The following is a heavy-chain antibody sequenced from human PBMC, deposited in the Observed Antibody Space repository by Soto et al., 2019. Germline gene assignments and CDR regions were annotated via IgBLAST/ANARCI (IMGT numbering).Heavy chain of an antibody. J-gene: IGHJ4*02. CDR2: ISGSAYSM. CDR1: GFTFSYSE. Sequence: GGSLRLSCAASGFTFSYSEMNWVRQAPGKGLEWVSYISGSAYSMYYADSVKGRFTISRDNAKNSLYLQMSGLRAEDTAVYYFLRDGGTAVAGFYYWGQGTPITVSS. D-gene: IGHD6-19*01. V-gene: IGHV3-48*03. CDR3: LRDGGTAVAGFYY.